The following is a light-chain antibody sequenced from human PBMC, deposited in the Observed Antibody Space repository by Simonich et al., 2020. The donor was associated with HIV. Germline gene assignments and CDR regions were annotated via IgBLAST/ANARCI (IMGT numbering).Light chain of an antibody. CDR1: KSDIGDYNH. V-gene: IGLV2-14*01. CDR2: DVN. CDR3: SSYAGSHTFV. J-gene: IGLJ2*01. Sequence: QSALTQPASVSGSPGQSITISCTGTKSDIGDYNHVSWFQQHPGTAPKVIIYDVNKWPSGVSSRFSGFKSGTTASLTISGLQAEDEADYYCSSYAGSHTFVFGGGTKLTVL.